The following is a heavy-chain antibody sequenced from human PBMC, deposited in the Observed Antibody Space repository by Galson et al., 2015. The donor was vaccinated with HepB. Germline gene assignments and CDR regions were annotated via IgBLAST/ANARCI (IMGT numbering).Heavy chain of an antibody. Sequence: SLRLSCAASGFTFSNYWMHWVRQDPGKGLVWVARINSDGSGTSYGDSVKGRFIISRDNAKNTLHLQMNSLRREDTAVYYCARDRSLGSDFDYWGRGTLVTVSS. V-gene: IGHV3-74*01. CDR3: ARDRSLGSDFDY. D-gene: IGHD6-25*01. J-gene: IGHJ4*02. CDR2: INSDGSGT. CDR1: GFTFSNYW.